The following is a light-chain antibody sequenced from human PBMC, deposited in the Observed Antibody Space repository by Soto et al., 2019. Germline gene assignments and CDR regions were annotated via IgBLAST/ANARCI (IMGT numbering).Light chain of an antibody. CDR1: QSVSTF. V-gene: IGKV3-11*01. J-gene: IGKJ4*01. Sequence: EIVLTQSPATLSLSPGERATLSCRATQSVSTFLAWYQQKPGQAPRLLIYDASNRATGIPTRFSGSGSGTDFPPTISRLEPEDFAVYYCQQRINWPLTFGGGTKVEIK. CDR2: DAS. CDR3: QQRINWPLT.